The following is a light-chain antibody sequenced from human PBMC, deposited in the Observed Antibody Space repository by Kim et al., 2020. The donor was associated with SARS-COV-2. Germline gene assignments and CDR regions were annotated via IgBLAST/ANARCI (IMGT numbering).Light chain of an antibody. CDR1: KLGDKY. V-gene: IGLV3-1*01. CDR3: QAWDRSTKV. J-gene: IGLJ1*01. CDR2: QDT. Sequence: VSPGQTARITCSGDKLGDKYACWYQQKPGQSPVLVIYQDTKRPSGIPERFSGSNSGNTATLTISGTQAMDEADYYCQAWDRSTKVFGTGTKVTVL.